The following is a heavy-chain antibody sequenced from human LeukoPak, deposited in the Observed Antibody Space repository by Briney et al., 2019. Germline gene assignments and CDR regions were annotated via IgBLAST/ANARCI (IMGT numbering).Heavy chain of an antibody. CDR1: GFRFNNYA. CDR2: ISMDGIHE. J-gene: IGHJ3*01. CDR3: AREVYSYALDALDL. V-gene: IGHV3-30*04. D-gene: IGHD5-18*01. Sequence: GRSLRLSCAASGFRFNNYAMHWVRQPPGTGLEWVAVISMDGIHEYYADSVKGRFSISRDNSKNTLYLQMNSLRSEDTAVYYCAREVYSYALDALDLWGQGTMVTVSS.